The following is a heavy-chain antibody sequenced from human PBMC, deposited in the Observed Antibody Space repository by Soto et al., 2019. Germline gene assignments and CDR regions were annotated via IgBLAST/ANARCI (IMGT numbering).Heavy chain of an antibody. CDR2: VYRGGNT. CDR1: GFAVSNNY. CDR3: ARGDFDD. V-gene: IGHV3-53*01. Sequence: VQLVESGGGLIQPGGSLRLSCAASGFAVSNNYMSWVRQAPGKGLEWVSIVYRGGNTYYAHSVKGRFTISRDSSENTLYLQMSSLRAEDTAVYYCARGDFDDWGQGTLVTVSS. J-gene: IGHJ4*02. D-gene: IGHD3-16*01.